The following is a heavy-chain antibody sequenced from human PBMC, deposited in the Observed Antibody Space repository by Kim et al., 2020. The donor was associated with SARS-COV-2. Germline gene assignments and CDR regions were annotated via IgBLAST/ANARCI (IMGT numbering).Heavy chain of an antibody. J-gene: IGHJ4*02. CDR2: INPNSGGT. V-gene: IGHV1-2*02. CDR3: ARGEEMATITKVDFDY. CDR1: GYTFTGYY. D-gene: IGHD5-12*01. Sequence: ASVKVSCKASGYTFTGYYMHWVRQAPGQGLEWMGWINPNSGGTNYAQKFQGRVTMTRDTSISTAYMELSRLRSDDTAVYYCARGEEMATITKVDFDYWGQGTLVTVSS.